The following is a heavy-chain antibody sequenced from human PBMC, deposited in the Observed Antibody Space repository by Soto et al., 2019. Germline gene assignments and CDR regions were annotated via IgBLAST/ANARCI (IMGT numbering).Heavy chain of an antibody. Sequence: QVQLVESGGGVVQPGRSLRLSCAASGFTFSTYAMHWVRQAPGKGLEWVAVISYDGTNKYYADSVRGRFTISRDNSKNTLCLQMNSLRAEETAVYYCAKDGGGYNYGYVMLDKYYYGMDVWGQGTTVTVSS. J-gene: IGHJ6*02. CDR3: AKDGGGYNYGYVMLDKYYYGMDV. D-gene: IGHD5-18*01. CDR2: ISYDGTNK. CDR1: GFTFSTYA. V-gene: IGHV3-30-3*01.